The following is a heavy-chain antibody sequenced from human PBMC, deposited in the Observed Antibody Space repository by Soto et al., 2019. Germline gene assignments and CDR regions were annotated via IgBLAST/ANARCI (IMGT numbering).Heavy chain of an antibody. CDR3: ARGGGSAGTTSYFDY. J-gene: IGHJ4*02. V-gene: IGHV4-31*03. CDR1: GGSISSGGYY. D-gene: IGHD1-7*01. CDR2: IYYSGST. Sequence: SETLSLTCTVSGGSISSGGYYWSWIRQHPGKGLEWIGYIYYSGSTYYNPSLKSRVTMSVDTSKNQFSLKLSSVTAADTAVYYCARGGGSAGTTSYFDYWGQGTLVTVSS.